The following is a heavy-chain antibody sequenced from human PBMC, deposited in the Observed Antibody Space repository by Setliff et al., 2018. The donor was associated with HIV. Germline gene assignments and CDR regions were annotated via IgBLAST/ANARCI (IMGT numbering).Heavy chain of an antibody. CDR2: ISGSGGST. Sequence: GGSLRLSCAASGFTFSSYASGWVRQAPGKGLEWVAAISGSGGSTYYADSVKGRFTISSDNSKNTLYLQMNSLRAEDTAVYYCAKDLYIVVVPAAPDDFDIWGQGTMVTVSS. J-gene: IGHJ3*02. V-gene: IGHV3-23*01. CDR1: GFTFSSYA. D-gene: IGHD2-2*01. CDR3: AKDLYIVVVPAAPDDFDI.